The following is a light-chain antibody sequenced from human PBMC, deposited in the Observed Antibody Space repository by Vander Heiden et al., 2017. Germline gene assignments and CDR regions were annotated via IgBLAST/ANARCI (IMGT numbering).Light chain of an antibody. CDR2: DVT. CDR1: SSDVGAYNY. V-gene: IGLV2-11*01. Sequence: QSALTQPRSVSGSPGQSVTISCRGASSDVGAYNYVSWYQQHPGKAPKLMIYDVTKRPSGVPDRFSGSKSGNTASLTISGLQAEDEADYYCCSYAGSYTHWVFGGGTKLTVL. CDR3: CSYAGSYTHWV. J-gene: IGLJ3*02.